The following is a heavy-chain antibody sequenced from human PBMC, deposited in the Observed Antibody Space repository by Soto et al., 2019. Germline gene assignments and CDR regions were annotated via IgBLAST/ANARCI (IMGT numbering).Heavy chain of an antibody. CDR2: INAGSGNT. V-gene: IGHV1-3*01. J-gene: IGHJ5*02. CDR1: GYTFTSYA. CDR3: AREYSSSSIWFDP. D-gene: IGHD6-6*01. Sequence: ASVKVSCKASGYTFTSYAMHWVRQAPGQRLEWMGWINAGSGNTKYSQRFQGRVTMTRDTSTSTVYMELSSLRSEDTAVYYCAREYSSSSIWFDPWGQGTLVTVSS.